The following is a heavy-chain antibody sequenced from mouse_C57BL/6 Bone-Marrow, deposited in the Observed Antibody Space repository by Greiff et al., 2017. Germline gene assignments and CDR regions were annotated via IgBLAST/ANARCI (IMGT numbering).Heavy chain of an antibody. D-gene: IGHD2-5*01. J-gene: IGHJ1*03. CDR3: ARPYYSNYWYFDV. Sequence: QVQLQQPGAALVKPGASVKMSCKASGYTFTSYWITWVKQRPGQGLEWIGDLYPGSGSTNYNEKFKSKATLTVDTSSSTAYMQLSSLTSEDSAVYYCARPYYSNYWYFDVWGTGTTVTVSS. V-gene: IGHV1-55*01. CDR2: LYPGSGST. CDR1: GYTFTSYW.